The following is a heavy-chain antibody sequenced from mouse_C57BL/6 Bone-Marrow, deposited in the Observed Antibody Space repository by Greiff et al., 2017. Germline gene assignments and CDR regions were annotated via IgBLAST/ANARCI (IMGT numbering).Heavy chain of an antibody. CDR3: ARWNYYGCSYSYYFDY. CDR1: GYAFSSSW. D-gene: IGHD1-1*01. Sequence: QVQLQQSGPELVKPGASVKLSCKASGYAFSSSWMNWVKQRPGKGLEWIGRIYPGDGDTNYNGKFKGKATLTADKSSSTAYMQLSSLTSEDSAVYFCARWNYYGCSYSYYFDYWGQGTTLTVSS. CDR2: IYPGDGDT. J-gene: IGHJ2*01. V-gene: IGHV1-82*01.